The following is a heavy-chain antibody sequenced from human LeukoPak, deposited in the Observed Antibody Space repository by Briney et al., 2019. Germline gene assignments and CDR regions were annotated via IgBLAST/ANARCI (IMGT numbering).Heavy chain of an antibody. CDR1: GGSISSYY. CDR2: IYYSGST. D-gene: IGHD5-24*01. J-gene: IGHJ6*02. CDR3: ARDRGAASSLYYYGMDV. Sequence: ASETLSLTCSVSGGSISSYYWSWIRQPPGKGLEWIGYIYYSGSTNYNPSLKSRVTISVDTSKNQFSLNLSSVTAADTAVYYCARDRGAASSLYYYGMDVWGQGTTVTVS. V-gene: IGHV4-59*01.